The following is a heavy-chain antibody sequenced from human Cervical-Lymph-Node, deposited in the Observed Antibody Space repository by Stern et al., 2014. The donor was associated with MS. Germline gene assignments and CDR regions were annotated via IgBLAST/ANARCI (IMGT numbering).Heavy chain of an antibody. Sequence: VQLVESGAEVKKPGASVTVSCKASGFTFTSYYMHWVRQAPGQGLEWMAIITPSGRNKNYAQTFQGRVTLPRDPSPSTLYTQPSSLRSEDTAVYYCSREKRIAVAGTPYFDYWGQGTLVTVSS. CDR3: SREKRIAVAGTPYFDY. CDR2: ITPSGRNK. V-gene: IGHV1-46*01. D-gene: IGHD6-19*01. CDR1: GFTFTSYY. J-gene: IGHJ4*02.